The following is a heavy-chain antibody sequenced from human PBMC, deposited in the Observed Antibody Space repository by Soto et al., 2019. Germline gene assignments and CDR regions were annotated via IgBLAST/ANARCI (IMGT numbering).Heavy chain of an antibody. CDR3: ARRNVYGSGSYSFDY. J-gene: IGHJ4*02. D-gene: IGHD3-10*01. V-gene: IGHV1-3*01. CDR2: INAAIGNT. Sequence: QVQLVQSGAEVKKPGASVKVSCKASGYTFTNYAMHWVRQAPGQRLEWMGWINAAIGNTKYSQKSQXXXTXXRDTSANTAYMELSSLRSEDTAVYYCARRNVYGSGSYSFDYWGQGTLVTVSS. CDR1: GYTFTNYA.